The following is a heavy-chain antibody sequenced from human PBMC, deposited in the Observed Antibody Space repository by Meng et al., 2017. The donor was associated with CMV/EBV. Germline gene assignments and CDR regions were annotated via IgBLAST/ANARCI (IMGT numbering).Heavy chain of an antibody. Sequence: QGQRVQGGGDVKKPGSSGKVSCKASGGNFSSYAIRWVRQAPGQGLEWMGWISAYNGNTNYAQKLQGRVTMTTDTSTSTAYMELRSLRSDDTAVYYCARVGGGNWFDPWGQGTLVTVSS. J-gene: IGHJ5*02. CDR1: GGNFSSYA. CDR2: ISAYNGNT. CDR3: ARVGGGNWFDP. D-gene: IGHD3-16*01. V-gene: IGHV1-18*01.